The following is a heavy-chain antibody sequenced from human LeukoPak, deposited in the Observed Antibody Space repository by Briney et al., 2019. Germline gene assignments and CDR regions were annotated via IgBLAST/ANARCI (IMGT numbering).Heavy chain of an antibody. CDR2: IKQDGSEK. CDR3: ASSYSSSWFYYYYGMDV. V-gene: IGHV3-7*01. D-gene: IGHD6-13*01. J-gene: IGHJ6*02. CDR1: GFTFSSYA. Sequence: QTGGSLRLSCAASGFTFSSYAMHWVRQAPGKGLEWVANIKQDGSEKYYVDSVKGRFTISRDNAKNSLYLQMNSLRAEDTAVYYCASSYSSSWFYYYYGMDVWGQGTTVTVSS.